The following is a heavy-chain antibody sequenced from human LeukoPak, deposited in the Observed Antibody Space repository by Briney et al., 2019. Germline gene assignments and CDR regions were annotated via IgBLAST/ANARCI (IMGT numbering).Heavy chain of an antibody. Sequence: GGSLRLSCAASGFTYSSYPGSWVRQAPGKGLEWVSAISGSGGSTYYADSVKGRFTISRDNSKNTLYLQMNSLRAEDTAVYYCAKVPVVGAIYYWGQGTLVTVSS. D-gene: IGHD1-26*01. J-gene: IGHJ4*02. V-gene: IGHV3-23*01. CDR2: ISGSGGST. CDR3: AKVPVVGAIYY. CDR1: GFTYSSYP.